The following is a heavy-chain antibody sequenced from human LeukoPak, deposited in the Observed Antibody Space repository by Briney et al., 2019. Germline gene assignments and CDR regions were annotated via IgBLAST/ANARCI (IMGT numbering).Heavy chain of an antibody. CDR3: TRDPNGDHVVAFEM. J-gene: IGHJ3*02. CDR2: IRSGGGGT. Sequence: GGSLRLFCAACGFTLSNYAMIWVRQAPGRGLEWVSAIRSGGGGTLYADSVKGRFTISRDNSKNTLFLQMNNMRAEDTAVYYCTRDPNGDHVVAFEMWGPGTKVTVS. V-gene: IGHV3-23*01. CDR1: GFTLSNYA. D-gene: IGHD4-17*01.